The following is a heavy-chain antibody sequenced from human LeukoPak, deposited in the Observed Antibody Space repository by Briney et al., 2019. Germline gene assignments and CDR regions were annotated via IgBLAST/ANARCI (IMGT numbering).Heavy chain of an antibody. J-gene: IGHJ4*02. Sequence: KSSETLSLTCTVSSTSLTTHYWSWIRQPPGKGLEWIGYVTDAGFATYNPSLKSRVTLSVDTSTNQFSLKVHSVTVSDTAVYYCARDRAVGGRFFDLWGQGILVSVSS. V-gene: IGHV4-59*11. D-gene: IGHD6-19*01. CDR2: VTDAGFA. CDR1: STSLTTHY. CDR3: ARDRAVGGRFFDL.